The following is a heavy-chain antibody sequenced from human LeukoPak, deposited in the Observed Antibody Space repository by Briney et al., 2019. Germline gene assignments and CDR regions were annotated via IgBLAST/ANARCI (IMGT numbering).Heavy chain of an antibody. D-gene: IGHD4-17*01. CDR2: IKQDGSEK. Sequence: PGGSLRLSCSAPGFTFSSYWMSWVRQAPGKGLEWVANIKQDGSEKYYVDSVKGRFTISRDNAKNSLYLQMNSLRAEDTAVYYCARDDYGDYYAFDIWGQGTMVTVSS. CDR1: GFTFSSYW. CDR3: ARDDYGDYYAFDI. V-gene: IGHV3-7*01. J-gene: IGHJ3*02.